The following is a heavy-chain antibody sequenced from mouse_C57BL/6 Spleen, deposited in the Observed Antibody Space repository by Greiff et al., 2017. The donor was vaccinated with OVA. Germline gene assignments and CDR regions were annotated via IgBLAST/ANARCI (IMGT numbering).Heavy chain of an antibody. Sequence: QVQLQQPGAELVMPGASVKLSCKASGYTFTSYWMHWVKQRPGQGLEWIGEIDPSDSYTNYNQKFKGKSTLTVDKSSSTAYMQLSSLTSEDSAVYYCARTMITPNWYFDVWGTGTTVTVSS. CDR1: GYTFTSYW. CDR2: IDPSDSYT. V-gene: IGHV1-69*01. CDR3: ARTMITPNWYFDV. J-gene: IGHJ1*03. D-gene: IGHD2-4*01.